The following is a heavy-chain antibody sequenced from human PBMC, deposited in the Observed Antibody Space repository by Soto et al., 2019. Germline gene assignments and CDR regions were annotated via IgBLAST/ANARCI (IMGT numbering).Heavy chain of an antibody. Sequence: GEPLKIAGKGSGSSFTSNWISWVRQMPGKGLEWMGRIDPSDSYTNYSPSFQGHVTISADKSISTAYLQWSSLKASDTAMYYCARLQGAHGYCSGGSCRAYSGMDVWGQGTTVTVSS. CDR1: GSSFTSNW. V-gene: IGHV5-10-1*01. D-gene: IGHD2-15*01. CDR3: ARLQGAHGYCSGGSCRAYSGMDV. CDR2: IDPSDSYT. J-gene: IGHJ6*02.